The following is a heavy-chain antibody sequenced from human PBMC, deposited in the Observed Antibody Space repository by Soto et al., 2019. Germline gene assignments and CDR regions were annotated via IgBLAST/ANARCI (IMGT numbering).Heavy chain of an antibody. D-gene: IGHD6-19*01. J-gene: IGHJ6*02. Sequence: ASVKVSCKTSGYTFNSYGISWVRQAPGQGLEWMGWISVYRGNTNYAQKFQGRVTMTTDTSTSTAYMELTILRFDDTAAYYRVRSAMAGAYYYYGMAVRVQGNTV. CDR3: VRSAMAGAYYYYGMAV. CDR1: GYTFNSYG. CDR2: ISVYRGNT. V-gene: IGHV1-18*01.